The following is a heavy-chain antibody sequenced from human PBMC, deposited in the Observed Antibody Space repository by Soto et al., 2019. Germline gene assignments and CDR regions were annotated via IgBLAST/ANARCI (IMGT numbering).Heavy chain of an antibody. CDR3: ARAYTAIDY. V-gene: IGHV4-59*01. CDR2: IYYSGST. J-gene: IGHJ4*02. Sequence: QVQLQESGPGLVKPSETLSLTCTVSGGSISSYYWSWIRQPPGKGLEWIGYIYYSGSTNYNPSLKSRVTISVDTSQNQFSLKLSSVTAADTAVYYCARAYTAIDYWGQGTLVTVSS. CDR1: GGSISSYY. D-gene: IGHD3-16*01.